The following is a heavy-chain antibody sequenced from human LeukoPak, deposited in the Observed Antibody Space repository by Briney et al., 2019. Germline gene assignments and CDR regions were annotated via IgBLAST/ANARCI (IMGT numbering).Heavy chain of an antibody. CDR2: ISSSGSTI. CDR3: ARGVVVVVAATTGPFDP. Sequence: GGSLRLSCAASGFTFSDYYMSWIRQAPGKGLEWVSYISSSGSTIYYADSVKGRFTISRDNSKKMLYVQMNSLRAEDTAMYYCARGVVVVVAATTGPFDPWGQGTLVTVSS. CDR1: GFTFSDYY. J-gene: IGHJ5*02. V-gene: IGHV3-11*04. D-gene: IGHD2-15*01.